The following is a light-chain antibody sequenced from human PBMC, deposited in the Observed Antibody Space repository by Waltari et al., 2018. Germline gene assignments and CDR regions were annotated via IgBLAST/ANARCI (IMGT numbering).Light chain of an antibody. J-gene: IGLJ2*01. CDR1: LSNTGANYD. Sequence: QSVLTQPPSVSGAPGQTVTISCTARLSNTGANYDVHWYQPRAGAAPRPLIYGLPTRPAGVPDRFSGSKSGTSAALAITGLQAEDEADYYCQSYDRRLSGVVFGGGTKLTVL. V-gene: IGLV1-40*01. CDR2: GLP. CDR3: QSYDRRLSGVV.